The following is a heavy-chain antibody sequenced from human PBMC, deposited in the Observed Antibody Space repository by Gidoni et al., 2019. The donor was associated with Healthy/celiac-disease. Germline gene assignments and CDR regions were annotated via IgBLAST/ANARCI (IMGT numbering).Heavy chain of an antibody. V-gene: IGHV3-21*01. J-gene: IGHJ6*02. CDR1: GFTFSSYS. Sequence: DVQLVESGGGLVKPGGSLRLPCAASGFTFSSYSMNWVRQAPGKGLEWVSSISSSSSYIYDADSVKGRFTISRDNAKNSLYLQMNSLRAEDKAVYYCARGHRRSSWYYGMDVWGQGTTVTVSS. CDR3: ARGHRRSSWYYGMDV. D-gene: IGHD2-2*01. CDR2: ISSSSSYI.